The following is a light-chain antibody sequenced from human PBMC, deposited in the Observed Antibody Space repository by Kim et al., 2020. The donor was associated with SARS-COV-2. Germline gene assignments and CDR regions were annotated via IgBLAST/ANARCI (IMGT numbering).Light chain of an antibody. CDR2: SNN. CDR3: AAWDDSLRV. J-gene: IGLJ1*01. CDR1: SSNIGSNT. V-gene: IGLV1-44*01. Sequence: ELTQPPSASGTPGQRVTISCSGSSSNIGSNTVNWYQQLPGTAPKLLIYSNNQRPSGVPDRFSGSKSGTSASLAISGLQPEDEADYYCAAWDDSLRVFGTGTKVTVL.